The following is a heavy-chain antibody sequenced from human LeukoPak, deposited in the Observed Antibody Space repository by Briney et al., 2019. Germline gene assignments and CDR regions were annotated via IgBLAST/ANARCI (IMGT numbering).Heavy chain of an antibody. CDR3: TTDTWYSAGH. J-gene: IGHJ4*02. D-gene: IGHD2-15*01. V-gene: IGHV3-7*03. CDR1: GFIFSGSW. CDR2: IKKDGSEK. Sequence: PGGSLRLSCTASGFIFSGSWMAWIRQAPGKGLEWVAIIKKDGSEKYYVDSMKGRFTISRDNAKNSLFLQMNSLRAEDTATYYCTTDTWYSAGHWGQGTLVTVSS.